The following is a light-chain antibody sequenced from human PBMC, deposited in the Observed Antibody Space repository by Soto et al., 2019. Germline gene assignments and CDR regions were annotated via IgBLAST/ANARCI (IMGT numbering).Light chain of an antibody. J-gene: IGKJ3*01. CDR2: WAS. CDR3: QQYYGLPFS. V-gene: IGKV4-1*01. Sequence: DIVMTQSPDSLAVSLGERATINCKSNQSVLYSYNNNNYLAWYQKKPGQPPRLLIFWASTRESGVPDRFSGSGSGTDFTLTISSLQTEDVAVDDCQQYYGLPFSVGPGTKVGVK. CDR1: QSVLYSYNNNNY.